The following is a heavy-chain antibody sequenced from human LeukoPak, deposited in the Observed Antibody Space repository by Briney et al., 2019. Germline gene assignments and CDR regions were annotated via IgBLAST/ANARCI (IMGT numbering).Heavy chain of an antibody. D-gene: IGHD1-20*01. J-gene: IGHJ5*02. V-gene: IGHV1-8*01. Sequence: ASVKVSCKASGYTFTTYDFNWVRQAPGQGLEWMGWMNPNSGNSGFAQKFQGRVTMTWRASVTTAYMELDSLTSEDTALYYCARDRRGITGTEWFDPWGQGTLVTVSS. CDR3: ARDRRGITGTEWFDP. CDR1: GYTFTTYD. CDR2: MNPNSGNS.